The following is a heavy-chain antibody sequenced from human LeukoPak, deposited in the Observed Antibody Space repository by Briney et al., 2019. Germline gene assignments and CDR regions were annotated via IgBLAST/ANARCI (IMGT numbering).Heavy chain of an antibody. V-gene: IGHV4-34*01. CDR2: INHSGST. D-gene: IGHD2-2*01. J-gene: IGHJ5*02. CDR1: GGSFSGYY. CDR3: ARGTDIVVVPAAKGGWSDP. Sequence: SETLSLTCAVYGGSFSGYYWSWIRQPPGKGLEWIGEINHSGSTNYNPSLKSRVTISVDTSKNQFSLKLSSVTAADTAVYYCARGTDIVVVPAAKGGWSDPWGQGTLVTVSS.